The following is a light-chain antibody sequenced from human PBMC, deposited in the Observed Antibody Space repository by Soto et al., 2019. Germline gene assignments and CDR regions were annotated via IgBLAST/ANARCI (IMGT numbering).Light chain of an antibody. Sequence: QSVLTQPASVSGSPGQSIAISCTGTNSDVGAYNHVSWYQHHPGKAPKLMIYEVNHRPSGVSDRFSGSKSGYTASLTISGLQAEDEAEYYCCSYTTSNTRVFGTGTKLTVL. CDR1: NSDVGAYNH. J-gene: IGLJ1*01. CDR3: CSYTTSNTRV. CDR2: EVN. V-gene: IGLV2-14*01.